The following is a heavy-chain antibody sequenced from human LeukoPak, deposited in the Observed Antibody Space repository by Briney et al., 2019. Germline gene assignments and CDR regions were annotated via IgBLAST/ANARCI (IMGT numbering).Heavy chain of an antibody. CDR3: ARDLVAAAGTNF. J-gene: IGHJ4*02. CDR2: ISYDGSNK. D-gene: IGHD6-13*01. Sequence: PGRSLRLSCAASGFTFSSYGIHWVRQAPGKGLEWVAVISYDGSNKYYADSVKGRFTISRDNSKNTLYLQMNSLRAEDTAVYYCARDLVAAAGTNFWGQGTLVTVAS. CDR1: GFTFSSYG. V-gene: IGHV3-30*03.